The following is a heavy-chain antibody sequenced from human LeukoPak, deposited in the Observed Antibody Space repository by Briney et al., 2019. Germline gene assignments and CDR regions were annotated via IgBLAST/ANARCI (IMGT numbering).Heavy chain of an antibody. V-gene: IGHV1-8*01. CDR1: GYTFTSYD. J-gene: IGHJ6*02. D-gene: IGHD2-2*01. CDR2: MNPNSGNT. Sequence: ASVKVSCKASGYTFTSYDINWVRQATGQGLEWMGWMNPNSGNTGYAQKFQGRVTMTRNTSIGTAYMELSSLRSEDTAVYYCARGRRYCSSTSCYRRYAVGVWGQGTTVTVSS. CDR3: ARGRRYCSSTSCYRRYAVGV.